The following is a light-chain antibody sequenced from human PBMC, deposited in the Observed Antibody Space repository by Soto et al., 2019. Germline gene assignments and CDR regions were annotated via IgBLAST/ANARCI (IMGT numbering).Light chain of an antibody. Sequence: DIQMTQSPSTLSASVGARVTITCRASQSISSWLAWYQQSPGKAPKLLIYDASSLESGVPSRFSGSGSGTEFTLTISSLQPDDFATYYCQQYTSYSWTFGQGTKVDIK. J-gene: IGKJ1*01. CDR3: QQYTSYSWT. CDR1: QSISSW. V-gene: IGKV1-5*01. CDR2: DAS.